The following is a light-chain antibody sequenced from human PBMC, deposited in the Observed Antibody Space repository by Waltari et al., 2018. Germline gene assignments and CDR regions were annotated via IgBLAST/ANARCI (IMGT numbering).Light chain of an antibody. J-gene: IGLJ3*02. Sequence: SYVLTQPPSVSVAPGQTARITCGGDNIESQTVHWYQQKPGQAPLLVGFDNADRPSGVPERFSGSNSGNTATLTITRVEVGDEADFYCQVCDTATDHWVFGGGTKLTVL. CDR1: NIESQT. V-gene: IGLV3-21*02. CDR2: DNA. CDR3: QVCDTATDHWV.